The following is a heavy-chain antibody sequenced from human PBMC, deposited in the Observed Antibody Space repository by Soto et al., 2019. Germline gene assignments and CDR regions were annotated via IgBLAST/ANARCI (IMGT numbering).Heavy chain of an antibody. Sequence: QVQLQESGPGLVKPSQTLSLTCTVSGGSISSGGYYWSWIRQHPGKGLEWIGYIYYSGSTYYNPSLKSLVTISVDTSKNQFSLKLSSVTAADTAVYYCARDRKDIVATISRELNWYFDLWGRGTLVTVSS. V-gene: IGHV4-31*01. CDR2: IYYSGST. D-gene: IGHD5-12*01. CDR1: GGSISSGGYY. CDR3: ARDRKDIVATISRELNWYFDL. J-gene: IGHJ2*01.